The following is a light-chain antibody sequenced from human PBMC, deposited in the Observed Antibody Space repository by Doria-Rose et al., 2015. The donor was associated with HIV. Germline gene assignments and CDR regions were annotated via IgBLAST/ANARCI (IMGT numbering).Light chain of an antibody. CDR3: HQYGTSWT. CDR2: DGS. Sequence: EIVLTQSPGTLSLSPGERATPSCRASQSFSSTYLAWYQQKPGQAPSLLIYDGSTRATGIPDRFSASGSGTDFTLAINRLEPEDFALYYCHQYGTSWTFGQGTEVEI. J-gene: IGKJ1*01. CDR1: QSFSSTY. V-gene: IGKV3-20*01.